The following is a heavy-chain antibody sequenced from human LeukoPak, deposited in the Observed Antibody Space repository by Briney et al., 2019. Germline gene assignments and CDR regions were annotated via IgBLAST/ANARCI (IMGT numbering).Heavy chain of an antibody. CDR2: INQDGSEK. Sequence: GGSLSLSCAASGFTFSSYWMSWVRQAPGKGLEWVASINQDGSEKYCADSVKGRFTIYRDNANNSLYLQMNSLRADDTAVYYCARDIGLRRAAPPGWFDPWGQGGLVTVSS. J-gene: IGHJ5*02. D-gene: IGHD6-6*01. CDR1: GFTFSSYW. CDR3: ARDIGLRRAAPPGWFDP. V-gene: IGHV3-7*01.